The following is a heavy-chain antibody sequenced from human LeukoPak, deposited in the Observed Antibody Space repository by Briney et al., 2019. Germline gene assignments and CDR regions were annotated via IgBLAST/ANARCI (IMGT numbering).Heavy chain of an antibody. D-gene: IGHD4-17*01. CDR2: ISGGGETI. V-gene: IGHV3-23*01. CDR3: ARDYADYVGYFYFDY. Sequence: GGPLRLFCAASGFTFNNYAMIWVRQAPGKGLEWVSSISGGGETIYYADSEKGRFTISRDNSQNTLYLQMNSLRAEDTAVYYCARDYADYVGYFYFDYWGKGTLVTVSS. J-gene: IGHJ4*02. CDR1: GFTFNNYA.